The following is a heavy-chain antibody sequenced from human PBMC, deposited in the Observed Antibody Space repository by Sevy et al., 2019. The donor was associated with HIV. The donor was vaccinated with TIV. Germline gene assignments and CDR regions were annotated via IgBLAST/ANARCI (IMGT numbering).Heavy chain of an antibody. V-gene: IGHV3-30-3*01. CDR3: ARDLKGGSSGY. Sequence: GGSLRLSCAASGFTFSSYVMHWVRQAPGKGLEWVAVISYDGSNKYYADSVKGRFTISRDNSKNTLYLQMNSLRAEDTAVYYCARDLKGGSSGYWGQGTLVTVSS. CDR1: GFTFSSYV. CDR2: ISYDGSNK. J-gene: IGHJ4*02. D-gene: IGHD6-6*01.